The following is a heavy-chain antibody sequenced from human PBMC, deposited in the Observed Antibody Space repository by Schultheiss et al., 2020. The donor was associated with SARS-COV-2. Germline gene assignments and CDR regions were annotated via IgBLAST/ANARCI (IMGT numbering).Heavy chain of an antibody. Sequence: SQTLSLTCTVSGGSISSYYWSWIRQPPGKGLEWIGYIYYSGSTNYNPSLKSRVTISVDTSKNQFSLKLSSVTAADTAVYYCAVLPMVRGVVADYFDYWGQGTLVTVSS. V-gene: IGHV4-59*12. CDR3: AVLPMVRGVVADYFDY. CDR1: GGSISSYY. J-gene: IGHJ4*02. CDR2: IYYSGST. D-gene: IGHD3-10*01.